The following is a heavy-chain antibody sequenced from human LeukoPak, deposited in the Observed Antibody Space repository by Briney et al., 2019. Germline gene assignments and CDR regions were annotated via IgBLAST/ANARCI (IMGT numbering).Heavy chain of an antibody. Sequence: PGGSLRLSCAASGLTFSNDAMSWVRQAPGKGLEWVSDITGSGGSTYYADSVKGRFTISRDNSKNTLYLQMNSLRAEDTAIYYCANRGYPFYFDYWGQGTLVTVSS. CDR3: ANRGYPFYFDY. V-gene: IGHV3-23*01. CDR2: ITGSGGST. J-gene: IGHJ4*02. CDR1: GLTFSNDA. D-gene: IGHD5-12*01.